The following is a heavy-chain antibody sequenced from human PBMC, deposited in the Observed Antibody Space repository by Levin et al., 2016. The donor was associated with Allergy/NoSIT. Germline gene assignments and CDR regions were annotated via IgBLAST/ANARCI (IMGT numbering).Heavy chain of an antibody. CDR2: ISYDGTNK. J-gene: IGHJ4*02. Sequence: VRQMPGKGLEWVAVISYDGTNKYYADSVKGRFTISRDNSKNTLYLRMDSLRAEDTAVYYCAKEGGFFGVNAYSHFDYWGPGILVTVSS. V-gene: IGHV3-30*18. D-gene: IGHD4/OR15-4a*01. CDR3: AKEGGFFGVNAYSHFDY.